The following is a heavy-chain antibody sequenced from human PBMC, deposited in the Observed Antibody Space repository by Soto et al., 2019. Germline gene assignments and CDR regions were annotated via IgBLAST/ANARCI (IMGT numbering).Heavy chain of an antibody. CDR1: GYTFTGYY. CDR3: ARGPATVTTIYYHYMDV. CDR2: INPNSGGT. Sequence: ASVKVSCKASGYTFTGYYMHWVRQAPGQGLEWMGWINPNSGGTNYAQKFQGWVTMTRDTSISTAYMELSRLRSDDTAVYYCARGPATVTTIYYHYMDVWGKGTTVTVSS. D-gene: IGHD4-17*01. V-gene: IGHV1-2*04. J-gene: IGHJ6*03.